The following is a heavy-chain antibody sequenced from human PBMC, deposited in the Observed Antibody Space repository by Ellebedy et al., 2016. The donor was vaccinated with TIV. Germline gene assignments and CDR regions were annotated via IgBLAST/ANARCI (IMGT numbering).Heavy chain of an antibody. J-gene: IGHJ5*02. V-gene: IGHV1-24*01. D-gene: IGHD2-15*01. Sequence: ASVKVSCKVSGYTLTELSMHWVRQAPGKGLEWMGGFDPEDGETIYAQKFQGRVTMTRDTSTSTVYMELSSLRSEDTAVYYCAREGYCSGGSCYDWFDPWGQGTLVTVSS. CDR3: AREGYCSGGSCYDWFDP. CDR2: FDPEDGET. CDR1: GYTLTELS.